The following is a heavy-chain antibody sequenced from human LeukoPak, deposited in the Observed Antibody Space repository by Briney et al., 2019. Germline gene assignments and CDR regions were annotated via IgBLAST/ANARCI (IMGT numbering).Heavy chain of an antibody. Sequence: ASVKVSCKVSGYTLTELSMHWVRQAPGKGLEWKGGFDPEDGETIYAQKFQGRVTMTEDTSTDTAYMELSSLRSEDTAVYYCATDKPGIAAAGKDYWGQGTLVTVSS. CDR1: GYTLTELS. CDR2: FDPEDGET. J-gene: IGHJ4*02. V-gene: IGHV1-24*01. CDR3: ATDKPGIAAAGKDY. D-gene: IGHD6-13*01.